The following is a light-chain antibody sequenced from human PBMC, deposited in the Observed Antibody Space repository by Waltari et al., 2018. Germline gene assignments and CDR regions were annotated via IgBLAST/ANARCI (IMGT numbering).Light chain of an antibody. J-gene: IGLJ3*02. CDR2: KDT. CDR1: TLSKQY. V-gene: IGLV3-25*01. CDR3: QSADASDTSWV. Sequence: SDELIQSPSVSVSPGQTARITCFGDTLSKQYAYCYQQKAGQAPVVVIYKDTERPSGIPERFSGSSSGTTVTLTISGVQAEDEADYYCQSADASDTSWVFGGGTKLTVL.